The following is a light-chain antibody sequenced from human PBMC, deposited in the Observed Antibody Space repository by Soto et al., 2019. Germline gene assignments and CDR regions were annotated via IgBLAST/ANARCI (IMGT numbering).Light chain of an antibody. CDR2: DVT. CDR1: SSDIGGYYY. CDR3: FSYAGSYTFYV. Sequence: QSALTQPRSVSGSPGQSVTISCTGTSSDIGGYYYVSWYQQHPGKAPNLMIYDVTKRPSGVPDRFSGSKSGTTASLTISGLQAEDEADYYCFSYAGSYTFYVFGTGTKATVL. V-gene: IGLV2-11*01. J-gene: IGLJ1*01.